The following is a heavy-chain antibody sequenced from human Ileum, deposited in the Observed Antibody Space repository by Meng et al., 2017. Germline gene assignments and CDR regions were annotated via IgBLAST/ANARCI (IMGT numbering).Heavy chain of an antibody. CDR1: GFTFSSNW. V-gene: IGHV3-7*01. CDR2: INPDGSDK. J-gene: IGHJ4*02. D-gene: IGHD4/OR15-4a*01. Sequence: GESLKISCEGSGFTFSSNWMSWVRLVPGKGLEWVASINPDGSDKKYVDSVVGRFTVSRDNTENSVHLQMNNLRAEDTSVYYCAKLWGHRTIYDYWGQGTLVTVSS. CDR3: AKLWGHRTIYDY.